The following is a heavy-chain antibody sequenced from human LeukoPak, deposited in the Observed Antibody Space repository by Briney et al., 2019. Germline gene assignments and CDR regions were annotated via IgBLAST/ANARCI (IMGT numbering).Heavy chain of an antibody. CDR2: IIPIFGTA. D-gene: IGHD3-10*01. CDR1: GYTFTSYG. CDR3: ARDRGMGMGTNFDY. V-gene: IGHV1-69*13. Sequence: ASVKVSCKASGYTFTSYGISWVRQAPGQGLEWMGGIIPIFGTANYAQKFQGRVTITADESTSTAYMELSSLRSEDTAVYYCARDRGMGMGTNFDYWGQGTLVTVSS. J-gene: IGHJ4*02.